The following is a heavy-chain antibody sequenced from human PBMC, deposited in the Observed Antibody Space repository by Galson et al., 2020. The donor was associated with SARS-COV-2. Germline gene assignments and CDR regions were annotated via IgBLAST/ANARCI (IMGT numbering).Heavy chain of an antibody. V-gene: IGHV4-39*01. Sequence: SETLSLTCSVTGVYISNNYYWDWIRQPPEKGLEWLGSIFYRGTTYDNPSLKSRVTMSVDTSKNQVSLKMTSLTAADAGIYYCARHRQDGYNLDYFVFWGQGTLVAVSS. D-gene: IGHD5-12*01. CDR3: ARHRQDGYNLDYFVF. CDR2: IFYRGTT. CDR1: GVYISNNYY. J-gene: IGHJ4*02.